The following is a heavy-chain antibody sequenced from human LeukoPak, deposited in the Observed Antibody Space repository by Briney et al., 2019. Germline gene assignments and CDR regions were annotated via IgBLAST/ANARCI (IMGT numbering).Heavy chain of an antibody. CDR2: IYTSWTT. CDR1: GGSISSYY. Sequence: SDTLSLTCTVSGGSISSYYWSWIRQPAGKGLEWVGRIYTSWTTNYNPSLKSRVTMSLDTSKNQFSLKLSSVTAADTAVYYYARGYQLLAYYMDVWGKGSTVTVSS. J-gene: IGHJ6*03. D-gene: IGHD2-2*01. CDR3: ARGYQLLAYYMDV. V-gene: IGHV4-4*07.